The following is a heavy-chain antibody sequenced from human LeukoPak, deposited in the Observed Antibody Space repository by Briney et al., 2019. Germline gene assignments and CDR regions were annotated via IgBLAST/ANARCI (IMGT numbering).Heavy chain of an antibody. Sequence: SETLSLTCTVSGGSLSSYYWSWIRQPAAEGLEWIGRIFSSGTTTYNPSFKSRVTMSLDTSNNQLSLKLTSVTAADTAVYYCARVSPIPAAGSSYYFAMDVWGQGTTVTVSS. V-gene: IGHV4-4*07. CDR1: GGSLSSYY. CDR2: IFSSGTT. CDR3: ARVSPIPAAGSSYYFAMDV. J-gene: IGHJ6*02. D-gene: IGHD6-13*01.